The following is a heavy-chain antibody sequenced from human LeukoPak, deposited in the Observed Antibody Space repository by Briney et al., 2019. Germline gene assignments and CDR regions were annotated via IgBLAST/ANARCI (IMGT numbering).Heavy chain of an antibody. V-gene: IGHV3-53*01. Sequence: AGGSLRLSCAASGFTVSNNYMSWVRQVPGKGLEWVSVLYGGGTTFYADSVKGRFTISRDNAKNTLYVQMNSLRAEDTAVYYCARGGDVNGVASQLGYWGQGTLVTVSS. CDR2: LYGGGTT. J-gene: IGHJ4*02. D-gene: IGHD3-3*01. CDR1: GFTVSNNY. CDR3: ARGGDVNGVASQLGY.